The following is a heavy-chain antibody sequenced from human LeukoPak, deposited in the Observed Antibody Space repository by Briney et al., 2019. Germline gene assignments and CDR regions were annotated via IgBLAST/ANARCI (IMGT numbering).Heavy chain of an antibody. V-gene: IGHV4-39*01. CDR3: ARHDGGSYYFDY. Sequence: SETLSLTCTVSGGSINSRSYYWGWIRQPPGKGLECVGNIYSSGATYYNPSLKSRVTISVDTSKNQFSLKLSSVTAADTAVYYCARHDGGSYYFDYWGQGTLVTVSS. J-gene: IGHJ4*02. D-gene: IGHD1-26*01. CDR1: GGSINSRSYY. CDR2: IYSSGAT.